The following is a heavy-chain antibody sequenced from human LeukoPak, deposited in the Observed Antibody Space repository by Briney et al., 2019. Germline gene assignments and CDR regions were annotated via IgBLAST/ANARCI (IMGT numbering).Heavy chain of an antibody. Sequence: GGSLRLSCAASGFTFNNYNMNWVRQAPGKGLEWVSYISSGSSTIYYADSVKGRFTISRDNAKNSLYLQMSSLRAEDTAVYYCARDTDCGGDCYAVHDAFDIWGQGTMVTVSS. V-gene: IGHV3-48*01. CDR3: ARDTDCGGDCYAVHDAFDI. D-gene: IGHD2-21*01. CDR1: GFTFNNYN. CDR2: ISSGSSTI. J-gene: IGHJ3*02.